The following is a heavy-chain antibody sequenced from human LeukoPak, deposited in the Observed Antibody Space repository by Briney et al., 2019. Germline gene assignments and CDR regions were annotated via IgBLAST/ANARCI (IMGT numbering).Heavy chain of an antibody. CDR2: ISGSGGST. CDR1: GFTFSSYA. Sequence: GSLRLSCAASGFTFSSYAMSWVRQAPGKGLEWVSAISGSGGSTYYADSVKGRFTISRDNSKNTLYLQMNSLRAEDTAVYYCAKAHRPYSSSSLFDYWGQGTLVTVSS. V-gene: IGHV3-23*01. D-gene: IGHD6-6*01. CDR3: AKAHRPYSSSSLFDY. J-gene: IGHJ4*02.